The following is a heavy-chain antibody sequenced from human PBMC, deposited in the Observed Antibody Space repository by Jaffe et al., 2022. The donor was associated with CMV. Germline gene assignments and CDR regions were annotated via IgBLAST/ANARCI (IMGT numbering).Heavy chain of an antibody. D-gene: IGHD3-22*01. CDR1: GFTFSSYA. Sequence: EVQLLESGGGLVQPGGSLRLSCAASGFTFSSYAMSWVRQAPGKGLEWVSAISGSGGSTYYADSVKGRFTISRDNSKNTLYLQMNSLRAEDTAVYYCAKTGLPLIVVVPHLEAHFDYWGQGTLVTVSS. CDR3: AKTGLPLIVVVPHLEAHFDY. J-gene: IGHJ4*02. V-gene: IGHV3-23*01. CDR2: ISGSGGST.